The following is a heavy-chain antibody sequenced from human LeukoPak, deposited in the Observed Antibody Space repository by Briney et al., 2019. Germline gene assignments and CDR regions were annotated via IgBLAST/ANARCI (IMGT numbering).Heavy chain of an antibody. V-gene: IGHV3-30-3*01. D-gene: IGHD3-10*01. CDR2: ISYDGSNK. J-gene: IGHJ4*02. CDR3: ARSGQWFGDLSFDY. CDR1: GFTFSNYA. Sequence: GGSLRLSCAASGFTFSNYAMHWVRQAPGKGLEWVAVISYDGSNKYYADSVKGRFTISSDNSKNTLYLQMNSLRTEDAAVYYCARSGQWFGDLSFDYWGQGTLVTVSS.